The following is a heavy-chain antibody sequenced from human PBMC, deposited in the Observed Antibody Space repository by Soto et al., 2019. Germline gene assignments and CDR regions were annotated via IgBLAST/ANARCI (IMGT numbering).Heavy chain of an antibody. CDR3: AGISYYYDSSRYYYKAFHI. J-gene: IGHJ3*02. Sequence: VGSLRLSCASSVFTFSSYWMSCVRHSPGKWLEWVANIKQDGSEKYYVDSVKGRFTISRDNAKNSLYLQMNSLRAEDTAVYYCAGISYYYDSSRYYYKAFHILRQGTMVNLS. V-gene: IGHV3-7*01. D-gene: IGHD3-22*01. CDR1: VFTFSSYW. CDR2: IKQDGSEK.